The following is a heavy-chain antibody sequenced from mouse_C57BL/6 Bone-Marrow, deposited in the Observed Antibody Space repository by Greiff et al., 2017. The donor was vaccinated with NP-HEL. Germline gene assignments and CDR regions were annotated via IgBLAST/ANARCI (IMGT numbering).Heavy chain of an antibody. CDR2: IDPSDSYT. V-gene: IGHV1-50*01. CDR1: GYTFTSYW. J-gene: IGHJ2*01. Sequence: QVQLKQPGAELVKPGASVKLSCKASGYTFTSYWMQWVKQRPGQGLEWIVEIDPSDSYTNYNQKFKGKATLTVDTSSSTAYMQLSSLTSEDSAVYYCAREKWLLRPDFDYWGQGTTLTVSS. D-gene: IGHD2-3*01. CDR3: AREKWLLRPDFDY.